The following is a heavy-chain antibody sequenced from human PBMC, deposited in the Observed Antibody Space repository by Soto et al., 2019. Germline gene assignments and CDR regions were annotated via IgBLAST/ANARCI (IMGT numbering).Heavy chain of an antibody. CDR2: IIPIFGTA. CDR1: GGTFSSYA. J-gene: IGHJ6*02. Sequence: SVKVSCKASGGTFSSYAISWVRQAPGQGLEWMGGIIPIFGTANYAQKFQGRVTITADESTSTAYMELSSLRSEDTAVYYCASALLGGSGSYSHYYYYYGMDVWGQGTTVTVSS. D-gene: IGHD3-10*01. CDR3: ASALLGGSGSYSHYYYYYGMDV. V-gene: IGHV1-69*13.